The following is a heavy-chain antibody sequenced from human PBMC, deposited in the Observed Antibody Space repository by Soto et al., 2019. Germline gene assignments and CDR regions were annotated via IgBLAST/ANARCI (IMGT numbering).Heavy chain of an antibody. Sequence: VNRYRKTAGETISVDPITWLRLNTRQGLEWLGRINPSGGGTSYAQKFQGRVSMTRDTSTTTVYMDLSSLGSEDTAVYFCARDRNVRDFYDSSGYLNLFDSWGQRTLVIVSS. J-gene: IGHJ5*01. V-gene: IGHV1-46*01. CDR1: GETISVDP. CDR3: ARDRNVRDFYDSSGYLNLFDS. CDR2: INPSGGGT. D-gene: IGHD3-22*01.